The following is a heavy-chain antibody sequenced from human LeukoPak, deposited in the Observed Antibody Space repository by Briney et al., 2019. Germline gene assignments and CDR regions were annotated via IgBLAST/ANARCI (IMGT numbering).Heavy chain of an antibody. Sequence: RSETLSLTCTVSGGSISSGDYYGSWIRQPPGKGLEWIGYIYYSGSTYYNPSLKSRVTISVDTSKNQFSLKLSSVTAADTAVYYCARGEYNWNYPYFDYWGQGTLVTVSS. V-gene: IGHV4-30-4*01. D-gene: IGHD1-7*01. CDR2: IYYSGST. CDR1: GGSISSGDYY. J-gene: IGHJ4*02. CDR3: ARGEYNWNYPYFDY.